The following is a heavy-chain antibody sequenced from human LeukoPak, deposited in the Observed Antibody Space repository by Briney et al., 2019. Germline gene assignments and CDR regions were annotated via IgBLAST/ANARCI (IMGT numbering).Heavy chain of an antibody. D-gene: IGHD2-8*02. Sequence: GGSLRLSCAASRFIFSNYWMNWVRQAPGKGLEWVAKIKQDGSEKYYVDSVKGRFTISRDNAKSSLFLQMNSLRAEDTAVYYCAREGYCTGNTCSFDYWGQGTLVTVSS. CDR1: RFIFSNYW. V-gene: IGHV3-7*01. CDR2: IKQDGSEK. J-gene: IGHJ4*02. CDR3: AREGYCTGNTCSFDY.